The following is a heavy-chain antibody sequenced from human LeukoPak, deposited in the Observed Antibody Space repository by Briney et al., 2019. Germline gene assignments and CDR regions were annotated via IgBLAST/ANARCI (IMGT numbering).Heavy chain of an antibody. D-gene: IGHD6-13*01. CDR3: ARDGAAAGYNWFDP. J-gene: IGHJ5*02. CDR2: IIPIFGTA. V-gene: IGHV1-69*06. CDR1: GGTFSSYA. Sequence: SVKVSCKASGGTFSSYAISWVRQAPGQGLEWMGGIIPIFGTANYAQKFQGRVTITADKSTSTAYMELSSLRSEDTAVYYCARDGAAAGYNWFDPWGQGTLVTVSS.